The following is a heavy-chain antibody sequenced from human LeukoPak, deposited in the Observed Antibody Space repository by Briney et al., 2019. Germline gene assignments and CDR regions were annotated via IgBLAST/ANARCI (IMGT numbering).Heavy chain of an antibody. CDR2: INPNSGDT. CDR1: GYTFTDYH. V-gene: IGHV1-2*06. J-gene: IGHJ4*02. CDR3: ARGPKASPGSYYFDY. Sequence: ASVKVSCKASGYTFTDYHVHWVRQAPGQGLEWMGRINPNSGDTSYAQNFQGRVTMTRDTSISATYMELSRLRSADTAVYYCARGPKASPGSYYFDYRGQGTLVTVSS. D-gene: IGHD6-6*01.